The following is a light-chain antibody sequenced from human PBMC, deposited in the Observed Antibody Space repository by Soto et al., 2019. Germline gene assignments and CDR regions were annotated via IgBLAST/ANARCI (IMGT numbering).Light chain of an antibody. CDR1: SSDVGGYNY. Sequence: LNKPASVSGAPGRAITISCTGTSSDVGGYNYVSWYQQHPGKAPKLMIYEVSNRPSGVSNRFSGSKSGNTASLTISGLQAEDEADYYCSSYTSSSTLSYVFGTGTKVTVL. CDR2: EVS. CDR3: SSYTSSSTLSYV. V-gene: IGLV2-14*01. J-gene: IGLJ1*01.